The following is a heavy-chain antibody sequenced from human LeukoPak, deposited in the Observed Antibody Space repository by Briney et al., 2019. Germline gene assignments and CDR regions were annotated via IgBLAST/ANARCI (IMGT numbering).Heavy chain of an antibody. CDR2: ICHSGST. CDR3: ARDLRVSGSSFDY. Sequence: SETLSLTCAVSGYSISSGYCWGWIRLPPGKRLDWIGSICHSGSTYYNPSLKSRVTISVDTSKNHFSLKLSSVTAADTAVYYCARDLRVSGSSFDYWGQGTLVTVSS. J-gene: IGHJ4*02. D-gene: IGHD3-10*01. V-gene: IGHV4-38-2*02. CDR1: GYSISSGYC.